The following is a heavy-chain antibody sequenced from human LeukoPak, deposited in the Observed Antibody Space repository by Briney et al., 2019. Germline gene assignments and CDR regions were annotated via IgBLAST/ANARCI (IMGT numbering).Heavy chain of an antibody. CDR3: ARGALISSSWPYWYFDL. V-gene: IGHV4-61*02. Sequence: SQTLSLTCTVSGGSISSGSYYWSWIRQPAGKGLEWIGRIYTSGSTNHNPSLKSRVTISVDTSKNQFSLKLSSVTAADTAVYYCARGALISSSWPYWYFDLWGRGTLVTVSS. CDR1: GGSISSGSYY. J-gene: IGHJ2*01. D-gene: IGHD6-13*01. CDR2: IYTSGST.